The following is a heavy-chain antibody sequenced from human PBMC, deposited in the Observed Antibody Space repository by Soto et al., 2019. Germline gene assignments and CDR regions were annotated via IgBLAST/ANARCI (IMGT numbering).Heavy chain of an antibody. CDR3: ARVRPSYDFWSGYKSRPTYYYYGMDV. V-gene: IGHV4-34*01. CDR1: GGSFSGYY. Sequence: PSETLSLTCAVYGGSFSGYYWSWIRQPPGKGLEWIGEINHSGSTNYNPSLKSRVTISVDTSKNQFSLKLSSVTAADTAAYYCARVRPSYDFWSGYKSRPTYYYYGMDVWGQGTTVTVSS. D-gene: IGHD3-3*01. CDR2: INHSGST. J-gene: IGHJ6*02.